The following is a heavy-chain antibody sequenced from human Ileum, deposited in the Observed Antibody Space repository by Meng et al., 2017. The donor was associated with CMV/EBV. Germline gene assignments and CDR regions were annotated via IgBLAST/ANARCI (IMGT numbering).Heavy chain of an antibody. CDR2: MYFSGIA. V-gene: IGHV4-39*07. J-gene: IGHJ4*02. D-gene: IGHD1-26*01. Sequence: LQQAHPALGDPDSTPSLARTACSDPISSWSHSWSWFRQPPGKRLEWIGSMYFSGIADINPSLKSRVIISLHATQKQFSLRLTSVTAADSAVYFCARDLTNKWFYYWGQGTLVTVSS. CDR3: ARDLTNKWFYY. CDR1: SDPISSWSHS.